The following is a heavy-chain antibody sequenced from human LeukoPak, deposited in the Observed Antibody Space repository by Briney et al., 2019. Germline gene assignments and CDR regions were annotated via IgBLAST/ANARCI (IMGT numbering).Heavy chain of an antibody. V-gene: IGHV3-74*01. Sequence: PGGSLRLSRAASGFGFSGYWIHWVRQAPGKGLVWVSRIKADGGVTSYADSVKGRFTISRDNAKNTLYLQMNSLTAEDTAVYYCARSDWFDPWGQGTLVTVSS. J-gene: IGHJ5*02. CDR1: GFGFSGYW. CDR3: ARSDWFDP. CDR2: IKADGGVT.